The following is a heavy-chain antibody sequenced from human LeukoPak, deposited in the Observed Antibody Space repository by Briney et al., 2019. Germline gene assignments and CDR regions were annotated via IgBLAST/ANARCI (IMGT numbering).Heavy chain of an antibody. CDR3: ARFGPSTHYYDSSGYFDY. CDR2: IYSGGST. D-gene: IGHD3-22*01. Sequence: GGSLRLSCAASGFTVSSNYMSWVRQAPGKGLEWVSVIYSGGSTYYADSVKGRFTISRDNSKNTLYLQMNSLRAEDTAVYYCARFGPSTHYYDSSGYFDYWGRGTLVTVSS. CDR1: GFTVSSNY. J-gene: IGHJ4*02. V-gene: IGHV3-66*01.